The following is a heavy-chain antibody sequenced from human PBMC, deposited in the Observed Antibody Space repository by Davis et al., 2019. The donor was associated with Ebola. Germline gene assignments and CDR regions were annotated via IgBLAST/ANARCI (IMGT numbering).Heavy chain of an antibody. D-gene: IGHD4-23*01. CDR1: GYTFTSYY. V-gene: IGHV1-46*01. J-gene: IGHJ4*02. Sequence: AASVKVSCKASGYTFTSYYMHWVRQAPGQGLEWMGIINPSGGSTSYAQKFQGRVTITADESTSTAYMELSSLRSEDTAVYYCARDPIAYYGGNSGNQTSDYWGQGTLVTVSS. CDR2: INPSGGST. CDR3: ARDPIAYYGGNSGNQTSDY.